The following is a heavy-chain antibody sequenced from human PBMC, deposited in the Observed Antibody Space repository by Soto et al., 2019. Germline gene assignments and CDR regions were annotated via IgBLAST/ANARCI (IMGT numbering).Heavy chain of an antibody. CDR2: IIPIFGTA. CDR3: ARVISLAYCGGDSSSGGWFDP. J-gene: IGHJ5*02. D-gene: IGHD2-21*02. Sequence: QVQLVQSGAEVKKPGSSVKVSCKASGGTFSSYAISWVRQAPGQGLEWMGGIIPIFGTANYAQKFQGRVTITADESTSTAYMELSSLRSEDTAVYYCARVISLAYCGGDSSSGGWFDPWGQGTLVTVSS. V-gene: IGHV1-69*01. CDR1: GGTFSSYA.